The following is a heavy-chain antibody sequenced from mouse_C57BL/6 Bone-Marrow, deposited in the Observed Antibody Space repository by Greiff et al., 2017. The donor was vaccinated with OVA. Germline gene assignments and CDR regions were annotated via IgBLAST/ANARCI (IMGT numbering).Heavy chain of an antibody. V-gene: IGHV1-69*01. Sequence: VQLQQPGAELVMPGASVKLSCKASGYTFTSYWMHWVKQRPGQGLEWIGEIDPSDSYTNYHQKFKGKSTLTVDKSSSTAYMQLSSLTSEDSAVYYSARDYSQAWFAYWGQGTLVTVSA. CDR3: ARDYSQAWFAY. CDR1: GYTFTSYW. CDR2: IDPSDSYT. J-gene: IGHJ3*01. D-gene: IGHD2-12*01.